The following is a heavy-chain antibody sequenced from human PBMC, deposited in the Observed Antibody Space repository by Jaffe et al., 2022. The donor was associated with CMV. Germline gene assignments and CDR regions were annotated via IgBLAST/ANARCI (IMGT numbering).Heavy chain of an antibody. D-gene: IGHD3-22*01. J-gene: IGHJ5*02. CDR1: GFTFSSYS. V-gene: IGHV3-48*02. Sequence: EVQLVESGGGLVQPGGSLRLSCAASGFTFSSYSMNWVRQAPGKGLEWVSYISSSSSSIYYADSVKGRFTISRDNAKNSLYLQMNSLRDEDTAVYYCARVRYYYDSSGPNWFDPWGQGTLVTVSS. CDR3: ARVRYYYDSSGPNWFDP. CDR2: ISSSSSSI.